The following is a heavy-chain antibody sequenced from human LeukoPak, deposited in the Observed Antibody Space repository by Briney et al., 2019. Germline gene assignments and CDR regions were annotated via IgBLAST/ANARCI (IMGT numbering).Heavy chain of an antibody. CDR1: GGSISSSSYY. CDR3: ARGNGPPGIAALWNY. CDR2: IYYSGST. J-gene: IGHJ4*02. V-gene: IGHV4-39*01. D-gene: IGHD6-6*01. Sequence: SQTLSLTCTVSGGSISSSSYYWGWIRQPPGKGLEWIGSIYYSGSTYYNPSLKSRVTISVDTSKNQFSLKLSSVTAADTAVYYCARGNGPPGIAALWNYWGQGTLVTVSS.